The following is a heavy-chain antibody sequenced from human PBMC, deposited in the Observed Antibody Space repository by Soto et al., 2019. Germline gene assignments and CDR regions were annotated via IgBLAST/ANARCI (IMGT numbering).Heavy chain of an antibody. CDR3: AASIGYYYYYGMDV. J-gene: IGHJ6*02. CDR1: GDSVSSNSAA. V-gene: IGHV6-1*01. CDR2: TYYRSKWYN. Sequence: SQTLSLTCAISGDSVSSNSAAWNWIRQAPSRGLEWLGRTYYRSKWYNDYAVSVKSRITINPDTSKNQFSLQLNSVTPEDTAVYYCAASIGYYYYYGMDVWGQGTTVTVSS. D-gene: IGHD6-6*01.